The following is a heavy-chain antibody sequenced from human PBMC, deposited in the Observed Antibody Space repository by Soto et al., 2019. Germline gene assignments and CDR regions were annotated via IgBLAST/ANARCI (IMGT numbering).Heavy chain of an antibody. D-gene: IGHD1-26*01. V-gene: IGHV4-31*03. CDR3: ASANGLTRGSAFDV. Sequence: PSETLSLTCFVSGVSISSVSCYWTWLRQHPGKGLAWIGHITYTGSTSYNSSLKSRVSLSADTTQCHYSLELSSVTAADTAVYYCASANGLTRGSAFDVWGQGTVVTVSS. CDR1: GVSISSVSCY. J-gene: IGHJ3*01. CDR2: ITYTGST.